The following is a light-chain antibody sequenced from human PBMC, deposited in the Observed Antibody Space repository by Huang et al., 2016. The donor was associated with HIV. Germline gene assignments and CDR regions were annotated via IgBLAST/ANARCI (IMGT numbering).Light chain of an antibody. V-gene: IGKV3-11*01. CDR2: EAS. J-gene: IGKJ5*01. Sequence: EIVLTQSPATLSLSPGERATLSCRASHSVSRYLAWYQQKPGQAPRLLIYEASNRATGIPARCSGSGSGTDFTLTISSLEPEDFAVYYCQQRSNWPPITFGQGTRLEIK. CDR1: HSVSRY. CDR3: QQRSNWPPIT.